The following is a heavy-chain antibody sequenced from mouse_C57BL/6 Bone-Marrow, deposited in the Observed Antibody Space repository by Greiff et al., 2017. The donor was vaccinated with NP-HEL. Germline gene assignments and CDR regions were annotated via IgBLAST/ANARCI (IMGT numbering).Heavy chain of an antibody. CDR1: GFSLTSYG. D-gene: IGHD2-5*01. V-gene: IGHV2-2*01. Sequence: VKVEESGPGLVQPSQSLSITCTVSGFSLTSYGVHWVRQSPGKGLEWLGVIWSGGSTDYNAAFISRLSISKDNSKSQVFFKMNSLQADDTAIYYCARKGAYSNFFFDYWGQGTTLTVSS. J-gene: IGHJ2*01. CDR2: IWSGGST. CDR3: ARKGAYSNFFFDY.